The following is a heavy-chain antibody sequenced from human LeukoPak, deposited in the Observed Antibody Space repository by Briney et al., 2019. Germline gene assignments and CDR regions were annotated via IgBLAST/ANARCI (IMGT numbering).Heavy chain of an antibody. J-gene: IGHJ4*02. CDR3: ASSYDSSGYYFN. CDR1: GSTFTSYD. D-gene: IGHD3-22*01. Sequence: GASVKVSCKASGSTFTSYDINWVRQATGQGLEWMGWMNPNSGDTCYAQRFQGRVTMTRNTSITTAYMELSSLRSEDTAVYYCASSYDSSGYYFNWGQGTLVTVSS. CDR2: MNPNSGDT. V-gene: IGHV1-8*01.